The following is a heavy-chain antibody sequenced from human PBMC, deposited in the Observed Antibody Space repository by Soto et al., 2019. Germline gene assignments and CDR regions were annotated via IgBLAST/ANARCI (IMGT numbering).Heavy chain of an antibody. CDR1: GFTFSSYG. CDR3: AKCGGDCYSDAFDI. V-gene: IGHV3-30*18. CDR2: ISYDGSNK. Sequence: GGSLRLSCAASGFTFSSYGMHWVRQAPGKGLEWVAVISYDGSNKYYADSVKGRFTISRDNSKNTLYLQMNSLRAEDTAVYYCAKCGGDCYSDAFDIWGQGTMVTVSS. D-gene: IGHD2-21*02. J-gene: IGHJ3*02.